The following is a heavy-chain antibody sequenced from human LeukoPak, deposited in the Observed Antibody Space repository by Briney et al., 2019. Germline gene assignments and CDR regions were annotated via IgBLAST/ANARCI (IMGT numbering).Heavy chain of an antibody. CDR2: XXPIFGTA. D-gene: IGHD6-13*01. V-gene: IGHV1-69*01. J-gene: IGHJ6*02. Sequence: GXXPIFGTANYAQKFQGRVTITADESTSTAYMELSSLRSEDTAVYYCARSVRAAAGPYYYYYGMDVWGQGTTVTVSS. CDR3: ARSVRAAAGPYYYYYGMDV.